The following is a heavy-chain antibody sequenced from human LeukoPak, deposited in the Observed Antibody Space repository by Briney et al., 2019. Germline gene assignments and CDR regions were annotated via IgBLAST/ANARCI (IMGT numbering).Heavy chain of an antibody. CDR1: GGSFSGYY. J-gene: IGHJ5*02. CDR3: ARGGRYFDHWFDP. CDR2: INHSGST. Sequence: ETLSLTCAVYGGSFSGYYWSWIRQPPGKGLEWIGEINHSGSTNYNPSLKSRVTISVDTSKNQFSLKLSSVTAADTAVYYCARGGRYFDHWFDPWGQGTLVTVSS. V-gene: IGHV4-34*01. D-gene: IGHD3-9*01.